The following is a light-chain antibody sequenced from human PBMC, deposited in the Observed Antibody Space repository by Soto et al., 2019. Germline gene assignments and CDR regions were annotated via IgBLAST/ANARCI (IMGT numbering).Light chain of an antibody. CDR2: DAS. CDR3: QHHSNWPIT. J-gene: IGKJ5*01. Sequence: EVVLTQSPATLSLSPGERATLSCRASQSVSSYLAWHQQKPGQAPRLLIYDASNRAAGIPARFSGSGSGTDFTLTIASLQPEDFAVYYCQHHSNWPITFGQGTRLEIK. V-gene: IGKV3-11*01. CDR1: QSVSSY.